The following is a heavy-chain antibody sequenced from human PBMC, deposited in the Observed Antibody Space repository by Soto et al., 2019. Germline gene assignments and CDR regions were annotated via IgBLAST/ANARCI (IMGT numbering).Heavy chain of an antibody. CDR1: GYGFTTDG. CDR3: ARGRYGDY. Sequence: QVHLVQSGAEVKKPGASVKVSCKGSGYGFTTDGITWVRQAPGQGREWMAWISAHNGNTNYAQKLQGRVTVNRDTSTSTEYMELRSRRSDDTAWYDCARGRYGDYWGQGALVTVSS. J-gene: IGHJ4*02. V-gene: IGHV1-18*01. CDR2: ISAHNGNT. D-gene: IGHD1-1*01.